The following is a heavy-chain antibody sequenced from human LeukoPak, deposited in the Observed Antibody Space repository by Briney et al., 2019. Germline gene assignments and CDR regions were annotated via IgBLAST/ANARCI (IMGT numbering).Heavy chain of an antibody. D-gene: IGHD3-3*01. Sequence: SETLSLTCTVSGGSISSYYWSWIRHPPGKGLEWIGYIYTSGSTNYNPSLKSRVTISVDTSKNQFSLKLSSVTAADTAVYYCARHGYYDFWSGYFDYWGQGTLVTVSS. CDR2: IYTSGST. CDR3: ARHGYYDFWSGYFDY. V-gene: IGHV4-4*09. J-gene: IGHJ4*02. CDR1: GGSISSYY.